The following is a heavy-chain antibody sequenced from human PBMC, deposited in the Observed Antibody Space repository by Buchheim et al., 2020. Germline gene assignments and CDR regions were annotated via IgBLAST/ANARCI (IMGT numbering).Heavy chain of an antibody. CDR2: ISSSSSYI. Sequence: EVQLVESGGGLVKPGGSLRLSCAASGFTFSSYSMNWVRQAPGKGLEWVSSISSSSSYIYYADSVKGRFTISIDHAKNSLYLQMNSLRAEDTAVYYCARDSSITGTTDYYYGMDVWGQGTT. D-gene: IGHD1-7*01. CDR1: GFTFSSYS. V-gene: IGHV3-21*01. J-gene: IGHJ6*02. CDR3: ARDSSITGTTDYYYGMDV.